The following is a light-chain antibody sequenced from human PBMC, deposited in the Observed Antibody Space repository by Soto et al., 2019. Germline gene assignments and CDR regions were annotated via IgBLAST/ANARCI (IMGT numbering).Light chain of an antibody. CDR2: WAS. V-gene: IGKV4-1*01. CDR3: QQYYSTPFT. CDR1: QSFLYSSNNKNY. J-gene: IGKJ4*01. Sequence: DIVMTQSPDSLAVSLGERATINCKSSQSFLYSSNNKNYLAWYQQKPGQPPKLLIYWASTRESGVPDRFSGSGSGTDFTLTISSLQAEDVAVYYCQQYYSTPFTFGGGTKVEIK.